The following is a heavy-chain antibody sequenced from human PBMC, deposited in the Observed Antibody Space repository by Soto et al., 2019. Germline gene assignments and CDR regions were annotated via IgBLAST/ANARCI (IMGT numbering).Heavy chain of an antibody. Sequence: EVQLLESGGGLVQPGGSLRLSCAASGFTFSSYAMSWVRQAPGKGLEWVSAISGSGGRTYYADSVKGRFPISRDNTKHTLNLQMNSLRAEDTAVYYCAKDLNNAIVVVPAASQDDAFDIWGQGTTVTVSS. V-gene: IGHV3-23*01. CDR3: AKDLNNAIVVVPAASQDDAFDI. D-gene: IGHD2-2*01. CDR1: GFTFSSYA. CDR2: ISGSGGRT. J-gene: IGHJ3*02.